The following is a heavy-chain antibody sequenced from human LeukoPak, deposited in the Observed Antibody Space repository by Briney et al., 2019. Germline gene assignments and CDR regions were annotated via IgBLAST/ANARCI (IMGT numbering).Heavy chain of an antibody. V-gene: IGHV1-69*13. CDR3: ARSTVLMVYAISWFDP. Sequence: GASVKVSCKASGGTFSSYAISWVRQAPGQGPEWMGGIIPIFGTANYAQKFQGRVTITADESTSTAYMELSSLRSEDTAVYYCARSTVLMVYAISWFDPWGQGTLVTVSS. D-gene: IGHD2-8*01. J-gene: IGHJ5*02. CDR1: GGTFSSYA. CDR2: IIPIFGTA.